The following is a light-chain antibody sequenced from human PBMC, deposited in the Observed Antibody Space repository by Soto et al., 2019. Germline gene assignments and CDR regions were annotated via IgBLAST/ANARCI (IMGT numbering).Light chain of an antibody. J-gene: IGLJ2*01. Sequence: QSVLTQSPSASASLGASVNLTCTLSSRHNTNAIAWHQQQPKKGPRFLMKVNSDGSHFKGDGIPDRFSGSSSGAERYLTIASLQSEDEADYYCQAWATGIHIFGGGTKLTVL. CDR2: VNSDGSH. V-gene: IGLV4-69*01. CDR1: SRHNTNA. CDR3: QAWATGIHI.